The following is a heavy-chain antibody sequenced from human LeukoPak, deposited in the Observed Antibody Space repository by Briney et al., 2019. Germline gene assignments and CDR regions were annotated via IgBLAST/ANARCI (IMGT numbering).Heavy chain of an antibody. Sequence: GGSLRLSCAASGFTFSSYHMNWVRQAPGKGLEWVSFISTSSSNVIYYADSVKGRFTISRDNAKNSLYLQMNSLRAEDTAVYYCVNAFDIWGQGTMVTVSS. V-gene: IGHV3-48*04. CDR3: VNAFDI. CDR1: GFTFSSYH. J-gene: IGHJ3*02. CDR2: ISTSSSNVI.